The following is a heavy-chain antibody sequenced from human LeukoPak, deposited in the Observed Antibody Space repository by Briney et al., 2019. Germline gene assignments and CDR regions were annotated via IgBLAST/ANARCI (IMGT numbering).Heavy chain of an antibody. CDR3: ARHLYSSSSFDY. Sequence: PSETLSLTCTVSGGSISSGAYYWGWIRQPPGKGLEWIGYIYYSGSTNYNPSLKSRVTISVDTSKNQFSLKLSSVTAADTAVYYCARHLYSSSSFDYWGQGTLVTVSS. J-gene: IGHJ4*02. CDR2: IYYSGST. V-gene: IGHV4-61*05. D-gene: IGHD6-6*01. CDR1: GGSISSGAYY.